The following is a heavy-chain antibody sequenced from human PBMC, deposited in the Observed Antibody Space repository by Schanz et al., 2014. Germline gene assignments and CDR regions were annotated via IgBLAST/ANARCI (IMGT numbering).Heavy chain of an antibody. CDR1: GYTFTGYY. CDR2: INPLNGGT. J-gene: IGHJ4*02. CDR3: ARDKSEHHLLFFDF. V-gene: IGHV1-2*02. Sequence: QVQLVQSGAEVKKPGASVKVSCQASGYTFTGYYMHWVRQAPGQGLEWVGWINPLNGGTNYAQKFQGRVSMTRDTSINTAYMELSSLTSADTAIYFCARDKSEHHLLFFDFWGQGALVTVSP.